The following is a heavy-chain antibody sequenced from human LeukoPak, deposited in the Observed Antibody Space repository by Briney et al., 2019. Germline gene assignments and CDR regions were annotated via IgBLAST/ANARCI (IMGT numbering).Heavy chain of an antibody. J-gene: IGHJ4*02. CDR2: IYWDDDK. Sequence: SGPTALKPTQTLTLTCSFSGFSLATGGVGVGWLRQSPGKALEWLALIYWDDDKRYYPSLRSRLTVTKDASKNQVVLEMTNMAPSDTATYYCAHTLYCAGAHCQLFHHWGRGLLVTVSS. CDR1: GFSLATGGVG. CDR3: AHTLYCAGAHCQLFHH. D-gene: IGHD1-1*01. V-gene: IGHV2-5*02.